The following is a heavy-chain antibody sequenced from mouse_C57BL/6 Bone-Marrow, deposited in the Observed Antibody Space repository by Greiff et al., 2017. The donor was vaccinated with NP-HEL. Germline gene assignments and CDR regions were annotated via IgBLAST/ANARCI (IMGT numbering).Heavy chain of an antibody. V-gene: IGHV5-16*01. CDR3: ARVVYWYFDV. J-gene: IGHJ1*03. CDR1: GFTFSDYY. Sequence: EVQVVESEGGLVQPGSSMKLSCTASGFTFSDYYMAWVRQVPEKGLEWVANINYDGSSTYYLDSLKSRFIISRDNAKNILYLQMSSLKSEDTATYYCARVVYWYFDVWGTGTTVTVSS. CDR2: INYDGSST.